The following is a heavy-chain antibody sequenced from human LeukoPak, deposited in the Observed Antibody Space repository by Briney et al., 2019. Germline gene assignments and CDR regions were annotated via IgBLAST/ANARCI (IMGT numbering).Heavy chain of an antibody. CDR1: GGSISSYY. Sequence: SETLSLTCTVSGGSISSYYWSWIRQPAGKGLEWIGRIYTSGSTNYNPSLKSRVTMSVDTSKNQFSLKLSSVTAADTAVYYCASEGLAVAGTQRGFDYWGQGTLVTVSS. CDR3: ASEGLAVAGTQRGFDY. V-gene: IGHV4-4*07. J-gene: IGHJ4*02. CDR2: IYTSGST. D-gene: IGHD6-19*01.